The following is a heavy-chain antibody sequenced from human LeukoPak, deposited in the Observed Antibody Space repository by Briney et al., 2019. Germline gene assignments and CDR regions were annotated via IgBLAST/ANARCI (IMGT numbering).Heavy chain of an antibody. Sequence: PGGSLRLSCAASGFTFSDYSMNWVRQAPGKGLEWVSYIDGSGDTIYYADSVKGRFTISRDNAKNSLDLQMNSLRDEDTVVYYCSRRFDCWGQGTLVTVSS. V-gene: IGHV3-48*02. J-gene: IGHJ4*02. CDR1: GFTFSDYS. CDR2: IDGSGDTI. CDR3: SRRFDC.